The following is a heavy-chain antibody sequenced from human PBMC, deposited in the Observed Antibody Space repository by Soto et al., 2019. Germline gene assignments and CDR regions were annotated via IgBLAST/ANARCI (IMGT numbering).Heavy chain of an antibody. CDR1: GYTFSTYG. Sequence: QVQLVLSGTEVKKPGASVKVSCKASGYTFSTYGISWVRQAPGQGLEWMGWISGYNGNTDYAQKFQGRVTITTDTSTSTAYMDLRSLRSDDTAVYFCARKIVGVVFDYWGQGTLVTVSS. V-gene: IGHV1-18*01. CDR3: ARKIVGVVFDY. CDR2: ISGYNGNT. J-gene: IGHJ4*02. D-gene: IGHD1-26*01.